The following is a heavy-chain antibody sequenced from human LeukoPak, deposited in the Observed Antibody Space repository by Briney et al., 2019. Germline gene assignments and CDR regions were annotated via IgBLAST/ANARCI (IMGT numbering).Heavy chain of an antibody. CDR2: ISPNSGGT. CDR1: GYTFTGYY. J-gene: IGHJ3*02. Sequence: ASVKVSCKASGYTFTGYYIHWVRQAPGQGLEWMGWISPNSGGTNFAQKFQGRVTMTRDTSISTAYMELSRLRSDDTAVYYCAKAEPTIAVAGREFDIWGQGTMVTVSS. D-gene: IGHD6-19*01. V-gene: IGHV1-2*02. CDR3: AKAEPTIAVAGREFDI.